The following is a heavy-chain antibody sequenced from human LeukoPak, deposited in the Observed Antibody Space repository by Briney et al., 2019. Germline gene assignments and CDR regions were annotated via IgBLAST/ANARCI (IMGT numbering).Heavy chain of an antibody. CDR3: AKDLVYGWLQDDAFDI. CDR2: ISGSGGST. CDR1: GFTFSSYA. Sequence: PGGSLRLSCAASGFTFSSYAMSWVRQAPGKGLEWVSAISGSGGSTYYADSVKGRFTISRDNSKNTLYLQMNSLRAEDTAVYYCAKDLVYGWLQDDAFDIWGQGTMVTVSS. J-gene: IGHJ3*02. V-gene: IGHV3-23*01. D-gene: IGHD5-24*01.